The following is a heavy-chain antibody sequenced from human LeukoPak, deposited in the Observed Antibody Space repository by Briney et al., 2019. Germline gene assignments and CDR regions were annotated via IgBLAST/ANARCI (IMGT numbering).Heavy chain of an antibody. V-gene: IGHV4-38-2*02. J-gene: IGHJ4*02. CDR1: GYSISSGYY. Sequence: SETLSLTCTVSGYSISSGYYWGWIRQPPGKGLEWIGSIYHSGSTYYNPSLKSRVTISVDTSKNQFSLKLSSVTAADTAVYYCARVVYSYGSFDYWGQGTLVTVSS. CDR3: ARVVYSYGSFDY. CDR2: IYHSGST. D-gene: IGHD5-18*01.